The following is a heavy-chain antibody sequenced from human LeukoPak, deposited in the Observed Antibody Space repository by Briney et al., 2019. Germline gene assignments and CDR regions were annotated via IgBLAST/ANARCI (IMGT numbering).Heavy chain of an antibody. J-gene: IGHJ4*02. D-gene: IGHD5-18*01. Sequence: GGSLRLSCAASGFTVSSNYMSWVRQPPGKGLEWVSVIYSGGSTYYADSVKGRFTISRDNSKNTLYLQMNSLRAEDTAVYYCARAAQLWTNFDYWGQGTLVTVSS. CDR1: GFTVSSNY. CDR3: ARAAQLWTNFDY. V-gene: IGHV3-53*01. CDR2: IYSGGST.